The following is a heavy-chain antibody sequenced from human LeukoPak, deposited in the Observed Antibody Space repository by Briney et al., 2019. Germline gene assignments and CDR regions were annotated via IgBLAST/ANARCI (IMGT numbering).Heavy chain of an antibody. D-gene: IGHD5-18*01. CDR3: AAYSYGSGADY. J-gene: IGHJ4*02. CDR2: INSDGSST. Sequence: GGSLRLSCAASGFTFSSYWMHWVRQAPGKGLVWVSRINSDGSSTSYADSVKGRFTISRDNAKNTLYLQMNSLRAEDTAVYYCAAYSYGSGADYWGQGTLVTVSS. CDR1: GFTFSSYW. V-gene: IGHV3-74*01.